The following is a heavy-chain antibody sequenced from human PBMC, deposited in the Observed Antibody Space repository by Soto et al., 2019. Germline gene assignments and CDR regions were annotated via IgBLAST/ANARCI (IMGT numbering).Heavy chain of an antibody. V-gene: IGHV1-18*01. J-gene: IGHJ6*02. Sequence: QVQLVQSGGEVKKPGASVKVSCKTSGYSFTTYGISCVRQAPGQGLEWMGWISGYNGNTHYAQKFQGRVSMTTDTSTSTAYMELRSLRSDDTAVYYCAREGPAPYYYYGMDVWGQGNTVTVSS. CDR2: ISGYNGNT. CDR3: AREGPAPYYYYGMDV. CDR1: GYSFTTYG.